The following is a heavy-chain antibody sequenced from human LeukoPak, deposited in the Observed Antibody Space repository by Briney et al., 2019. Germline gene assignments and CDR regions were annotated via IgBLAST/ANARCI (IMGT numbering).Heavy chain of an antibody. Sequence: PGGSLRLSCAASGFTFSSYAMHWVRQAPGKGLEYVSAISSNGGGTYYADSVKGRFTISRDNSKNTLYLQMSSLRAEDTAVYYCVKDGSPDHSAFDYWGQGTLVTVSS. CDR2: ISSNGGGT. V-gene: IGHV3-64D*06. D-gene: IGHD1-26*01. J-gene: IGHJ4*02. CDR3: VKDGSPDHSAFDY. CDR1: GFTFSSYA.